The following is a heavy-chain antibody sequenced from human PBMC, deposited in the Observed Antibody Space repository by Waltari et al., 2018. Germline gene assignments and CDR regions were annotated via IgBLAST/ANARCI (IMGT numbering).Heavy chain of an antibody. CDR2: MSGSGGST. Sequence: EVKLVESVGGLLQPGGSLRLSCAASGFTFSRYAMCWVRQDPGKGLEWVSAMSGSGGSTYYADSVKGRFTISRDNSKNTLYPQMNSLRAEDTAVYYCAKLRDSNYVFRYYYYDYGMDVWGQGTTVTVSS. CDR3: AKLRDSNYVFRYYYYDYGMDV. D-gene: IGHD4-4*01. CDR1: GFTFSRYA. V-gene: IGHV3-23*04. J-gene: IGHJ6*02.